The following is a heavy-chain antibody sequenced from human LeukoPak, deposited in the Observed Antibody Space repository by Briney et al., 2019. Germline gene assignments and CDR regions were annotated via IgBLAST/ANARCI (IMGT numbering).Heavy chain of an antibody. CDR2: IIPIFGTA. V-gene: IGHV1-69*05. Sequence: SVKVSCKASGGTFSSYAISWVRQAPGQGLEWMGGIIPIFGTANYAQKFQGRVTITTDESTSTAYMELSSLRSEDTAVYYCAREVAAAGLDAFDIWGHGTMVTVSS. CDR3: AREVAAAGLDAFDI. CDR1: GGTFSSYA. J-gene: IGHJ3*02. D-gene: IGHD6-13*01.